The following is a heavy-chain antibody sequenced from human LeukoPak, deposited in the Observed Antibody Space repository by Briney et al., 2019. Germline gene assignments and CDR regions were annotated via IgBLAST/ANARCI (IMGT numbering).Heavy chain of an antibody. CDR3: AREIADTTMIRGYYYGMDV. J-gene: IGHJ6*02. CDR1: RFTSRANS. Sequence: GGGLRLSSAPSRFTSRANSRYGVGAALREGGRCGLSITSACSYIYYADSVKGRFTISRDNAKNSLYLQMNSLRAEDAAIYYCAREIADTTMIRGYYYGMDVWGQGTTVTVSS. D-gene: IGHD5-18*01. CDR2: ITSACSYI. V-gene: IGHV3-21*01.